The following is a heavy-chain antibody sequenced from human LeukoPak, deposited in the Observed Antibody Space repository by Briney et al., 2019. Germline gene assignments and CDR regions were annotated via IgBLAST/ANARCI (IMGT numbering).Heavy chain of an antibody. D-gene: IGHD3-9*01. J-gene: IGHJ4*02. CDR2: IYHSGST. Sequence: PSETLSLTCAVSGGSISSSNWWNWVRPPPGKGLEWIGEIYHSGSTNYNPSLKSRVTISVDKSKNQFSLKLSSVTAADTAVYYCAREDRLRYFDWLLAGWGQGTLVTVSS. CDR1: GGSISSSNW. V-gene: IGHV4-4*02. CDR3: AREDRLRYFDWLLAG.